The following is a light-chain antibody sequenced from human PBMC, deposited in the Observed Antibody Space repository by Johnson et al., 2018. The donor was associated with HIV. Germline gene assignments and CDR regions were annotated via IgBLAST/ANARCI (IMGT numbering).Light chain of an antibody. Sequence: QSVLTQPPSVSAAPGQKVTISCSGSSSNIGNNYVSWYQQLPGTAPKLLIYDNNKRPSGIPDRFTGSKSGTSATLGITGLQTGDEADYYCGTWDSSLSAAVFGNGSKVAVL. CDR3: GTWDSSLSAAV. CDR1: SSNIGNNY. V-gene: IGLV1-51*01. CDR2: DNN. J-gene: IGLJ1*01.